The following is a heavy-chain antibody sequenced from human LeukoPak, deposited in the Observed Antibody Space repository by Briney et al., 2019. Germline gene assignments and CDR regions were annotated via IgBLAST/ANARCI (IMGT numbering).Heavy chain of an antibody. CDR1: GFTFSSYW. J-gene: IGHJ4*02. Sequence: GGSLRLSCAASGFTFSSYWMHWVRQAPGKGLEWVSYISSTSGTKYYADSVKGRITISRDNAKNSLYLQMNSLRAEDTAVYYCASSIVADGTSPFDYWGQGTLVTVSS. CDR3: ASSIVADGTSPFDY. V-gene: IGHV3-48*04. D-gene: IGHD6-13*01. CDR2: ISSTSGTK.